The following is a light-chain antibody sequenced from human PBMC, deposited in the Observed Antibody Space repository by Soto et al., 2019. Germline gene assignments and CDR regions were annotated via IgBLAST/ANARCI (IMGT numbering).Light chain of an antibody. J-gene: IGLJ3*02. Sequence: QSVLTQPPSMSGAPGQRVTISCTGSSSNIGAGYDVHWYQLLPGTAPKLLIYGNTNRPSGVPDRFSGSKSGTSASLAITGLRAENEADYYCQSHDSSLNSWVFGGGIQLTVL. V-gene: IGLV1-40*01. CDR1: SSNIGAGYD. CDR3: QSHDSSLNSWV. CDR2: GNT.